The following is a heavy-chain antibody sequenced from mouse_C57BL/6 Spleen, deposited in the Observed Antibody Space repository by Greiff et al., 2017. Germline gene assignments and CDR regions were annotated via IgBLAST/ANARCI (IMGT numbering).Heavy chain of an antibody. J-gene: IGHJ4*01. CDR1: GYTFTDYY. V-gene: IGHV1-26*01. Sequence: EVKLQQSGAELVRPGSSVKLSCKASGYTFTDYYMNWVKQSHGKSLEWIGDINPNNGGTSYNQKFKGKATLTVDKSSSTAYMELRSLTSEDSAVYYCARGYSNYVFMDYWGQGTSVTVSS. CDR3: ARGYSNYVFMDY. D-gene: IGHD2-5*01. CDR2: INPNNGGT.